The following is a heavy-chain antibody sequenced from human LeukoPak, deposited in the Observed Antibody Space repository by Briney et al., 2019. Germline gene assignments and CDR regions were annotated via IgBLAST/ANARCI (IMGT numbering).Heavy chain of an antibody. J-gene: IGHJ4*02. CDR2: IYYSGST. CDR1: GGSISSYY. Sequence: KPSETLSLTCTVSGGSISSYYWSWIRQPPGKGLEWIGYIYYSGSTNYNPSLKSRVTISVDTSKNQFSLKLSSVTAADTAVYYCARWGQLRGSFDYWGQGTLVTVSS. V-gene: IGHV4-59*08. D-gene: IGHD6-6*01. CDR3: ARWGQLRGSFDY.